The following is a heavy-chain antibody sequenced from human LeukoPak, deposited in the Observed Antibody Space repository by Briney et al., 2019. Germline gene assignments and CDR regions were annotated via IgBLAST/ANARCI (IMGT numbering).Heavy chain of an antibody. J-gene: IGHJ3*02. CDR2: ISSSSSYI. V-gene: IGHV3-21*01. CDR1: GLIFSRDR. Sequence: GGSLRLSCPASGLIFSRDRIDCVRQAPGKGLEWVSSISSSSSYIYYADSVKGRFTISKDNAKNTLYLKMTCLRAEDTAVYYCARDRAYAFDIWGQGTMVTVSS. CDR3: ARDRAYAFDI.